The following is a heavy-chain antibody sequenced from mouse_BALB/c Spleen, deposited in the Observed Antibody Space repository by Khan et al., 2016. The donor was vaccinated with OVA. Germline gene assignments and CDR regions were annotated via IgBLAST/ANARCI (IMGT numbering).Heavy chain of an antibody. Sequence: QVQLKESGPGLVAPSQSLSITCTVSGFSLTNYGVNWVRQPPGKGLEWLGVIWAGGSTKYNSALMSRLSISKDKSKSQVFLKMNSLQTDDTAMYYCATIFYDKRYYAMDYWGQGTSVTVSS. J-gene: IGHJ4*01. CDR3: ATIFYDKRYYAMDY. CDR1: GFSLTNYG. V-gene: IGHV2-9*02. CDR2: IWAGGST. D-gene: IGHD2-4*01.